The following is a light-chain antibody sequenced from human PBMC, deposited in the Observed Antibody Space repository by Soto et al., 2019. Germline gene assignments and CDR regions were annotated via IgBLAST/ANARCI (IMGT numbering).Light chain of an antibody. J-gene: IGKJ4*01. CDR2: TAS. Sequence: DIQMTQSPSSLSASVGDRVTITCRASQNIKKYLNWYQQQPGKAPKLLIYTASSLQVGFPSRFSGSGSGTDFTLIISSLQPADSATYYRQQSFGAPLTFGGGTKVEIK. CDR3: QQSFGAPLT. V-gene: IGKV1-39*01. CDR1: QNIKKY.